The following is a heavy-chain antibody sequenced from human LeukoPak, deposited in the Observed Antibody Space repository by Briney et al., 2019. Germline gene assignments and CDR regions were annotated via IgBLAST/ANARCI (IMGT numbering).Heavy chain of an antibody. J-gene: IGHJ6*03. Sequence: GGSLRLSCAASGFTFDDYGMSWVRQAPGKGLEWVSGINWNGGSTGYADSVKGRFTISRDNAKNSLYLQMNSLRAEDTALYYCARSRSPPGYYYYMDVWGKGTTVTVSS. CDR2: INWNGGST. V-gene: IGHV3-20*04. D-gene: IGHD6-13*01. CDR3: ARSRSPPGYYYYMDV. CDR1: GFTFDDYG.